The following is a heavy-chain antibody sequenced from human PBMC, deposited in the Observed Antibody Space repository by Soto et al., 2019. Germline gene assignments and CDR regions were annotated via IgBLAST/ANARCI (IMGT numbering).Heavy chain of an antibody. J-gene: IGHJ4*02. Sequence: SVKVSCKASGGTFSSYAISWVRQAPGQGLEWMGGIIPIFGTANYAQKFQGRVTITADESTSTANMELSSLRSEDTAVYYCARDEYGGRGRSYWGQGTRVNVS. V-gene: IGHV1-69*13. CDR1: GGTFSSYA. CDR2: IIPIFGTA. D-gene: IGHD4-17*01. CDR3: ARDEYGGRGRSY.